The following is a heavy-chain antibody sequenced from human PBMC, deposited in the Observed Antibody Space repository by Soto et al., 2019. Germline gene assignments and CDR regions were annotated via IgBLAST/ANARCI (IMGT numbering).Heavy chain of an antibody. J-gene: IGHJ2*01. Sequence: SETLSLTCTVSGGSISSSSYYWGWIRQPPGKGLEWIGSIYYSGSTYYNPSLKSRVTISVDTSKNQFSLKLSSVTAADTAVYYCAREVVRNWGTISNWYFDLWGRGTLVTVSS. CDR2: IYYSGST. CDR1: GGSISSSSYY. V-gene: IGHV4-39*07. CDR3: AREVVRNWGTISNWYFDL. D-gene: IGHD7-27*01.